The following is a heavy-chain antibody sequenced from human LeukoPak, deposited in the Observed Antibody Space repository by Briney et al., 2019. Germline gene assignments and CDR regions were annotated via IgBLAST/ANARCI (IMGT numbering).Heavy chain of an antibody. V-gene: IGHV3-7*03. Sequence: GGSLRLSCAASGFTFNNYWMTWVRQAPGKGLEWVANIKKDGSEKYYVDSVKGRFTISRDNAKNLAFLQMNSLRAEDTAVYYCAKHRPPPSKYGMDVWGQGTTVTVSS. CDR1: GFTFNNYW. CDR2: IKKDGSEK. J-gene: IGHJ6*02. CDR3: AKHRPPPSKYGMDV.